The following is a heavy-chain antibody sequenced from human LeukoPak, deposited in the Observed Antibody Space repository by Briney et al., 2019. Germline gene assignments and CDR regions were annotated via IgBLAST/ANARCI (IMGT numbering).Heavy chain of an antibody. CDR1: GGSFSGYY. D-gene: IGHD3-22*01. V-gene: IGHV4-34*01. Sequence: PSETLSLTCAVYGGSFSGYYWSWIRQPPGKGLEWIGEIDHSGSTNYNPSLKSRVTISVDTSKNQFSLKLSSVTAADTAVYYCARGQPEYYDSSGYYPLFYYFDYWGQGTLVTVSS. CDR2: IDHSGST. CDR3: ARGQPEYYDSSGYYPLFYYFDY. J-gene: IGHJ4*02.